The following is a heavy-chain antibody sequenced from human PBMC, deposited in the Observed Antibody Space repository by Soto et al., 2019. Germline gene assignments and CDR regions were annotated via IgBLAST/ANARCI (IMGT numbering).Heavy chain of an antibody. V-gene: IGHV4-31*03. J-gene: IGHJ3*02. CDR1: GGSISSGGYY. Sequence: ASETLSLTCTVSGGSISSGGYYWSWIRQHPGKGLEWIGYIYYSGSTYYNPSLKSRVTISVDTSKNQFSLKLSSVTAADTAVYYCARAFYDSTLTHAFDIWGQGTMVTVSS. CDR2: IYYSGST. CDR3: ARAFYDSTLTHAFDI. D-gene: IGHD3-22*01.